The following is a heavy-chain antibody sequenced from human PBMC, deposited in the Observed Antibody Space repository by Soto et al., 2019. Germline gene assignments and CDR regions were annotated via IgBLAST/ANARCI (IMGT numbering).Heavy chain of an antibody. CDR3: ARVPAMHRARNNYFDY. CDR1: GYTFTGYY. V-gene: IGHV1-2*02. J-gene: IGHJ4*02. CDR2: INPNSGGT. Sequence: ASVKVSCKASGYTFTGYYMHWVRQAPGQGLEWMGWINPNSGGTKYAQKFQGRVTMTRDTCISTAYMELSRLRSDDTAVYYCARVPAMHRARNNYFDYWGRGPLVAVSS.